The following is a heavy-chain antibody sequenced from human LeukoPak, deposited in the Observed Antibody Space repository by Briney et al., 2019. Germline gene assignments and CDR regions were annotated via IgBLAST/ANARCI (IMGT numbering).Heavy chain of an antibody. CDR3: AKDGGGGSKDYYYMGV. D-gene: IGHD2-15*01. Sequence: QTGGSLRLSCAASGFTFSNYAMSWVRQAPGKGLEWGSTISGSGKKTYYADSVKGRFTIPRDNSKNTLYLQMNSLRAEDTAVYYCAKDGGGGSKDYYYMGVWGKGTTVTISS. J-gene: IGHJ6*03. CDR1: GFTFSNYA. V-gene: IGHV3-23*01. CDR2: ISGSGKKT.